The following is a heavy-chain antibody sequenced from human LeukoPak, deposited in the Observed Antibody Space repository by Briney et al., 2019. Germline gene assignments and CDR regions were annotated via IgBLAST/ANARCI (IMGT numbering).Heavy chain of an antibody. CDR3: ARDVENDRDLPFDY. CDR2: IYLSGST. Sequence: SETLSLTCAVSGGSISSSNWWSWVRQPPGKGLEWIGEIYLSGSTNYNPSLKSRVTISVDTSKNQFSLKLSSVTAADTAVYYCARDVENDRDLPFDYWDQGTLVTVSS. J-gene: IGHJ4*02. CDR1: GGSISSSNW. V-gene: IGHV4-4*02. D-gene: IGHD1-1*01.